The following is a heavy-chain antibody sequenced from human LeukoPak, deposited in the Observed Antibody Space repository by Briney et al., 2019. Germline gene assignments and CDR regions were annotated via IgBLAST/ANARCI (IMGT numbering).Heavy chain of an antibody. V-gene: IGHV3-23*01. CDR1: GVTFSSYA. CDR2: ISGSGGST. D-gene: IGHD3-16*01. Sequence: TGGSLRLSCAASGVTFSSYAMSWVRQAPGKGLEWVSAISGSGGSTDYADSVKGRFTISRDNSKNTLYLQMNTLRAEDTAVYSCASSPYVHWRQGPLVTVSS. CDR3: ASSPYVH. J-gene: IGHJ1*01.